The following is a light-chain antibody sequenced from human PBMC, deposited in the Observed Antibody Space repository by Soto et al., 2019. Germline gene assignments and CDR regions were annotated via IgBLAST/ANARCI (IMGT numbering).Light chain of an antibody. J-gene: IGLJ1*01. CDR2: DVS. CDR3: SSYTSSSTPYV. V-gene: IGLV2-14*01. Sequence: QSALTQPASVSGSPGQSITISCTGTSSDVGGYNYVSWYQQHPGKAPKLMIYDVSNRPSGVSNGFSGSKSGNTASLTISGLQAEDEADYYCSSYTSSSTPYVFGTGTKLTVL. CDR1: SSDVGGYNY.